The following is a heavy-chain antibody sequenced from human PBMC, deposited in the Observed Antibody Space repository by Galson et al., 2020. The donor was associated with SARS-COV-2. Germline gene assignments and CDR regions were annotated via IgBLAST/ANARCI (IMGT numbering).Heavy chain of an antibody. Sequence: TGGSLRLSCAASGFTFSSSAMIWIRQGPGNGLDWVSSISGSGTATYYADSVKGRFTISRDNSKNTVYLDMTNLRVDDMAVFYCAKVTGFYPHNWFDPWGQGTRVIVSS. CDR3: AKVTGFYPHNWFDP. D-gene: IGHD3-9*01. V-gene: IGHV3-23*01. CDR1: GFTFSSSA. CDR2: ISGSGTAT. J-gene: IGHJ5*02.